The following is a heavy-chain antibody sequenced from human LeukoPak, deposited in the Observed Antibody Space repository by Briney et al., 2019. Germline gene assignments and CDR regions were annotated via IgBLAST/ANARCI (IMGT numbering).Heavy chain of an antibody. J-gene: IGHJ4*02. V-gene: IGHV4-34*01. D-gene: IGHD3-9*01. CDR3: ARGGTYYDILTGSRGNYFDY. Sequence: PSETLSLTCAVYGGSFSGYYWSWIRQPPGKGLEWIGEINHSGSTNYNPSLKSRVTISVDPSKNQFSLKLGSVTAADTAVYYCARGGTYYDILTGSRGNYFDYWGQGTLVTVSS. CDR1: GGSFSGYY. CDR2: INHSGST.